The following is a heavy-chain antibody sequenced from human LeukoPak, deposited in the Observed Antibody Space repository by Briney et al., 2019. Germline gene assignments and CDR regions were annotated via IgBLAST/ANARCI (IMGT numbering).Heavy chain of an antibody. J-gene: IGHJ3*02. Sequence: GGSLRLSCAASGFAFSGDNMNGVRQAPGKGLEGGSFIGTSGSYIKYADSVKGRFTISRDNAKNSLYLQMNSLRAEDTAMYFCARDRAIDIRAYDIWGQGTMVTVSS. D-gene: IGHD5-12*01. V-gene: IGHV3-21*01. CDR1: GFAFSGDN. CDR2: IGTSGSYI. CDR3: ARDRAIDIRAYDI.